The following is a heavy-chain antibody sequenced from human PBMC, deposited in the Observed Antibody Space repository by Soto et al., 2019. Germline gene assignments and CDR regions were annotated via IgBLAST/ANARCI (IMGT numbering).Heavy chain of an antibody. J-gene: IGHJ6*02. D-gene: IGHD3-3*01. CDR3: ARGVYDYWSGYYAGSGLDG. V-gene: IGHV4-59*13. Sequence: SETLSLTCTVSGDSMSPFYWNWIRQSPGKGLEWIGYIYYSGNTNYNPSLKSRVAISVDTSKNQFYLKLRSVTAADTAVYYCARGVYDYWSGYYAGSGLDGWGQGTTVTVSS. CDR2: IYYSGNT. CDR1: GDSMSPFY.